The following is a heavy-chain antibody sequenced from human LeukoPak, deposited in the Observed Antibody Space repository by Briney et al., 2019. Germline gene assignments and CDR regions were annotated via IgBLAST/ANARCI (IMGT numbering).Heavy chain of an antibody. CDR2: VSYSGTT. Sequence: SETLSLACTVSGGSISSSSFFWAWLRQPPGTGLEWIGTVSYSGTTYYSPSLKSRVTISVDTSKNQFSLRLTSVTAADTALYYCAKLTCSSTFCPLDYWGQGTLVTVSS. CDR1: GGSISSSSFF. CDR3: AKLTCSSTFCPLDY. D-gene: IGHD2-2*01. V-gene: IGHV4-39*01. J-gene: IGHJ4*02.